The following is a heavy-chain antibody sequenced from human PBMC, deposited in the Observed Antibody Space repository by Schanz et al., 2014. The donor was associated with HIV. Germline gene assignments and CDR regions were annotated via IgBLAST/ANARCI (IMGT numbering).Heavy chain of an antibody. CDR3: AKFGRLLGNFDD. CDR2: MNQDGSRK. CDR1: GFTFSSYW. Sequence: EVQLVESGGGLVQPGGSLRLSCAASGFTFSSYWMTWVRQAPGKGLEMVANMNQDGSRKYYVDSVKGRFTISRDNAKKSLYLQMNSLRVEDTAVYYCAKFGRLLGNFDDWGQGTLVIVSS. D-gene: IGHD2-15*01. J-gene: IGHJ4*02. V-gene: IGHV3-7*03.